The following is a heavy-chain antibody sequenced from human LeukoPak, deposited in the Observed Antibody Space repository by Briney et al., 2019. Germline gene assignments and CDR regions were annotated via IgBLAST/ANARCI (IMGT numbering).Heavy chain of an antibody. J-gene: IGHJ3*02. CDR1: GFTFSSYW. V-gene: IGHV3-7*01. Sequence: PGGSLRLSCAASGFTFSSYWMSWVRQAPGKGLEWVANIKQDGSEKYYVDSVKGRFTISRDNAKNSLYLQMNSLRAEDTAVYYCARGYCSGGSCYSEEHDAFDIWGQGTMVTVSS. D-gene: IGHD2-15*01. CDR3: ARGYCSGGSCYSEEHDAFDI. CDR2: IKQDGSEK.